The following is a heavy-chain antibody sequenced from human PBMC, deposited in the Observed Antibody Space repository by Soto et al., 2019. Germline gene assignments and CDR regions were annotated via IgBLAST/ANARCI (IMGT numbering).Heavy chain of an antibody. CDR2: AHHSGRT. D-gene: IGHD3-9*01. CDR1: GGSMSSSNW. CDR3: AKYDTSSSSFDY. Sequence: PSETLSLTCTVSGGSMSSSNWWNWVRQSPGKGLEWFGEAHHSGRTNYNPSLKSRVTVSRDNSKNILYLQMNSLRAEDTAVYYCAKYDTSSSSFDYWGQGTLVTVSS. J-gene: IGHJ4*02. V-gene: IGHV4-4*02.